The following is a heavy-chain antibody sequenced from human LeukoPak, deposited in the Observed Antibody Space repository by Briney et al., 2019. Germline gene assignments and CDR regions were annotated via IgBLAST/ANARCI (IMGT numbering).Heavy chain of an antibody. Sequence: SGPTLVNPTQTLTLTCTFSGFSLSTSSGVGVGWIRQPPGKALEWLALIYWDDDKRYSPSLKTRLTITKDTSKNQVVLRMTNMDPVDIATYYCARSYYPSGSYYDYWGQGTLVTVSS. D-gene: IGHD3-10*01. V-gene: IGHV2-5*02. J-gene: IGHJ4*02. CDR1: GFSLSTSSGVG. CDR2: IYWDDDK. CDR3: ARSYYPSGSYYDY.